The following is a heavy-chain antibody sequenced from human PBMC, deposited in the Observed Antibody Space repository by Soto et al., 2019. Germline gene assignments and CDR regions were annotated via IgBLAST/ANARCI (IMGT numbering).Heavy chain of an antibody. CDR3: ARVAARPFSGDRAHDGMDV. CDR1: GGSISSYY. D-gene: IGHD6-6*01. V-gene: IGHV4-59*01. Sequence: TSETLSLTCTVSGGSISSYYWSWIRQPPGKGLEWIGYIYYSGSTNYNPSLKSRVTISVDTSKNQFSLKLSSVTAADTAVYYCARVAARPFSGDRAHDGMDVWGQGTTVTSP. J-gene: IGHJ6*02. CDR2: IYYSGST.